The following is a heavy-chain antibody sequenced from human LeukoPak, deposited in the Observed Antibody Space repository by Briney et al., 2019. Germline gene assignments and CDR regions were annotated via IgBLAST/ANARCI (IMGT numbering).Heavy chain of an antibody. CDR3: AKSIGSSSYVDAFDI. V-gene: IGHV3-9*01. CDR2: ISWNSGSI. D-gene: IGHD6-13*01. CDR1: EFTFDDYA. Sequence: SLRLSCATSEFTFDDYAMHWVRQAPGKGLEWVTGISWNSGSIGYADSVKGRFTISRDNAKNSLYLQMNSLRAEDTALYYCAKSIGSSSYVDAFDIWGQCTMVTVSS. J-gene: IGHJ3*02.